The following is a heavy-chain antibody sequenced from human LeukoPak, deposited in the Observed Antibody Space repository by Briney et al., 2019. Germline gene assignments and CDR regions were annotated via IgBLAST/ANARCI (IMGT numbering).Heavy chain of an antibody. J-gene: IGHJ3*02. D-gene: IGHD3-3*01. Sequence: SETLSLTCTVSGASISSDYWNWIRQPAGKGLEWIGRMYTSGSANYNPSLKSRVTMSVDTSKNQFSLKLSSVTAADTAVYYCGRVVGFADVFWRGVFDIGGKGKRATFSS. V-gene: IGHV4-4*07. CDR2: MYTSGSA. CDR3: GRVVGFADVFWRGVFDI. CDR1: GASISSDY.